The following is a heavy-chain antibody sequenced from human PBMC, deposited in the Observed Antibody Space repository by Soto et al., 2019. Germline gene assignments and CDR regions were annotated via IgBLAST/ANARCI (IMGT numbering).Heavy chain of an antibody. D-gene: IGHD3-22*01. CDR1: GGTFSSYT. Sequence: GASVKVSCKASGGTFSSYTISWVRQAPGQGLEWMGRIIPILGIANYAQKFQGRVTITADKSTSTAYMELSSLRSEDTAVYYCARRPYYYDSSGYLAIDYWGQGTLVTVSS. CDR3: ARRPYYYDSSGYLAIDY. J-gene: IGHJ4*02. V-gene: IGHV1-69*02. CDR2: IIPILGIA.